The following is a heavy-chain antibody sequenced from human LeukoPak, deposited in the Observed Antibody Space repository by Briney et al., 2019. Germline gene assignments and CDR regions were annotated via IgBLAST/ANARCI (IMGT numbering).Heavy chain of an antibody. CDR1: GGTFSSYA. D-gene: IGHD3-10*01. CDR2: IIPILGIA. Sequence: ASVKVSCKASGGTFSSYAISWVRQAPGQGLEWMGRIIPILGIASYAQKFQGRVTITADKSTSTAYMERGSLRSEDTAVYYCAREGYYGSGSYYPSAFDIWGQGTMVTVSS. V-gene: IGHV1-69*04. CDR3: AREGYYGSGSYYPSAFDI. J-gene: IGHJ3*02.